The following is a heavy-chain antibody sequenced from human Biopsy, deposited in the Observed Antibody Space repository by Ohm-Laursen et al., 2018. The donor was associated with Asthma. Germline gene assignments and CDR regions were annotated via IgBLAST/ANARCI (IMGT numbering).Heavy chain of an antibody. Sequence: ASVKVSCKASGYTFINYAIHWVRQAPGQRLEWMGWINAGNGNTKYSQKFQGRVTITRDTSASTAYMDLSSLRSEDTAVYYCAKTFFGFLTGPVNDVFAIWGQGTMVTVSS. D-gene: IGHD3-9*01. CDR3: AKTFFGFLTGPVNDVFAI. CDR1: GYTFINYA. CDR2: INAGNGNT. J-gene: IGHJ3*02. V-gene: IGHV1-3*01.